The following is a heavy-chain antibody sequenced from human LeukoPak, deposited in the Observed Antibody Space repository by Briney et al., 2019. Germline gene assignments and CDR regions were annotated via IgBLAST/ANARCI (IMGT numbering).Heavy chain of an antibody. D-gene: IGHD2-15*01. Sequence: SETLSLTCTVSGGSISSYYWSWIRQPPGKGLEWIGYIYYSGSTNYNPSLKSRVTISVDTSKNQFSLKLSSVTAADTAVYYCARDHPYCSGGSCYSDYFDYWGQGTLVTVSS. J-gene: IGHJ4*02. CDR2: IYYSGST. CDR3: ARDHPYCSGGSCYSDYFDY. V-gene: IGHV4-59*12. CDR1: GGSISSYY.